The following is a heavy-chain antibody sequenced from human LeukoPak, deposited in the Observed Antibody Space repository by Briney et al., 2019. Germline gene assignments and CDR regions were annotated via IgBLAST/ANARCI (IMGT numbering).Heavy chain of an antibody. CDR1: GGSVSSGTYY. CDR3: ARDPYYYDSSPSGAFDI. D-gene: IGHD3-22*01. J-gene: IGHJ3*02. CDR2: IYYSGRT. V-gene: IGHV4-61*01. Sequence: ASETLSLTCTVSGGSVSSGTYYWSWIRQPPGKGLEWIGYIYYSGRTNYHPSLKSRVTISVDTSKNQSSLKLSSVTAADTAVYYCARDPYYYDSSPSGAFDIWGQGTMVTVSS.